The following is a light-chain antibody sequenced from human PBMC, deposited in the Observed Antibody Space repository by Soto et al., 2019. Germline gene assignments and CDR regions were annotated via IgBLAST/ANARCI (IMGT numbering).Light chain of an antibody. CDR3: QQYESLPLT. CDR2: DAS. Sequence: DIQMTQPPSSLSASVGDRVTITCRASQDINKNLIWYQQKPGKAPKLLIYDASDLETGVPSRFSGSGSGTGFTFTISSLQPEDFATYYCQQYESLPLTFGQGTRLEIK. CDR1: QDINKN. J-gene: IGKJ5*01. V-gene: IGKV1-33*01.